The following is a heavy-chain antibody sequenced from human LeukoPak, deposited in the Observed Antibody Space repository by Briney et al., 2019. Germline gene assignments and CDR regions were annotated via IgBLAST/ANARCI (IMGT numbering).Heavy chain of an antibody. J-gene: IGHJ4*02. D-gene: IGHD6-25*01. CDR3: AREGGFYRPLDY. CDR1: GGSVSSTNW. Sequence: SETLSLTCTVSGGSVSSTNWWTCIRQPPGKGLEWIRELHLDGRTNFNPSLKSRLTLSVDLSENHLSLKLTSVTAADTAVYYCAREGGFYRPLDYSGQGTLVTVSS. V-gene: IGHV4-4*02. CDR2: LHLDGRT.